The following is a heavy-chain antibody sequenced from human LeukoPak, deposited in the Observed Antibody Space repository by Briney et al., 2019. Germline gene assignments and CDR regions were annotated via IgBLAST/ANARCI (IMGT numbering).Heavy chain of an antibody. CDR2: IYYSGST. J-gene: IGHJ4*02. CDR1: GGSISSYY. Sequence: SETLPLTCTGSGGSISSYYWSWIRQPPGKGLEWIGYIYYSGSTNYNPSLKSRVTISVDTSKNQFSLKLSSVTAADTAVYYCARARYDSSGSPLDYWGQGTLVTVSS. D-gene: IGHD3-22*01. CDR3: ARARYDSSGSPLDY. V-gene: IGHV4-59*01.